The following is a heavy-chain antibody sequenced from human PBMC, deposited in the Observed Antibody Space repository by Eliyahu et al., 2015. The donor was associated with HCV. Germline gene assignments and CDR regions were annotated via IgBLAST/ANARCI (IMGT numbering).Heavy chain of an antibody. CDR2: ISXDGITI. CDR3: ARSEYRNGWYRLDY. J-gene: IGHJ4*02. CDR1: GFTFXDFF. Sequence: QVQLVESGGGLVKPGGXLRLSXAASGFTFXDFFMGWFRQAPGKGLEWVSYISXDGITIYYADSMKGRLTISRDNAKNSLYLQMNSLRXEDTAVYYCARSEYRNGWYRLDYWGQGTLVTVSS. V-gene: IGHV3-11*01. D-gene: IGHD6-19*01.